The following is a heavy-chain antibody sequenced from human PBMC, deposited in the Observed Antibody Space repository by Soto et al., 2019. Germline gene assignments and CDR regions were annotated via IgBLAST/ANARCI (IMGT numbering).Heavy chain of an antibody. Sequence: QVQLAQSGAEVKKPGASVKVSCKASGYSFTSYEINWVRQATGQGLEWKGWMNPNSGNTGYAQKFQGRVTMTRNTSISTAYMELTSLRSDDTAVYYCARGRRSGGSCYLYWGQGTLVTVSS. D-gene: IGHD2-15*01. J-gene: IGHJ4*02. CDR1: GYSFTSYE. CDR3: ARGRRSGGSCYLY. V-gene: IGHV1-8*01. CDR2: MNPNSGNT.